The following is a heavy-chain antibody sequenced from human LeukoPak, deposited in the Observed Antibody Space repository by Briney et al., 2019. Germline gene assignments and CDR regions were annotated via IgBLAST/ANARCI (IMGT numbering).Heavy chain of an antibody. D-gene: IGHD6-19*01. V-gene: IGHV3-7*01. CDR3: TRDRYSSV. J-gene: IGHJ4*02. CDR2: MKEDGGEK. Sequence: GGSLRLSCAASGFTFSDYWMSWVRQAPGKGLEWVANMKEDGGEKYYVDSVKGRFTISRDNAKNSLYLQMHSLRAEDTAVYYCTRDRYSSVWGQGTLVTVSS. CDR1: GFTFSDYW.